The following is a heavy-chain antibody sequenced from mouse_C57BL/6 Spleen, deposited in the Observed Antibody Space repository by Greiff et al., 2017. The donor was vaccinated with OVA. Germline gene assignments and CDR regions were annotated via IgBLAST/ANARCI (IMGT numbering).Heavy chain of an antibody. CDR2: INYDGSST. CDR1: GFTFSDYY. Sequence: EVKLMESEGGLVQPGSSMKLSCTASGFTFSDYYMAWVRQVPEKGLEWVANINYDGSSTYYLDSLKSRFIISRDNAKNILYLQMSSLKSEDTATYYCARVNYYGSSDYWGQGTTLTVSS. J-gene: IGHJ2*01. D-gene: IGHD1-1*01. V-gene: IGHV5-16*01. CDR3: ARVNYYGSSDY.